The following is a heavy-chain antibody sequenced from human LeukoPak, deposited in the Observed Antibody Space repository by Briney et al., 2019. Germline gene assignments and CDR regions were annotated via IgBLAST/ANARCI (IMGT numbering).Heavy chain of an antibody. CDR3: AKQGRGNSGWSCSEN. J-gene: IGHJ4*02. CDR1: GFTFDDYD. D-gene: IGHD6-19*01. V-gene: IGHV3-9*01. CDR2: ISSNSGNI. Sequence: GRSLRLSCAASGFTFDDYDMDWVRQAPGKGLEWVSGISSNSGNIGYADSVKGRFITSRDNAKNSLYLEMNSLRTEDTALYYCAKQGRGNSGWSCSENWGQGTLVTVSS.